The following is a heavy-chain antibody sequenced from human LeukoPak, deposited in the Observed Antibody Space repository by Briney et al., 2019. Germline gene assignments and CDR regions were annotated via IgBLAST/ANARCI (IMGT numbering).Heavy chain of an antibody. CDR1: GGTFSSYA. D-gene: IGHD3-22*01. Sequence: ASVKVSCKASGGTFSSYAISWVRQAPGPGLEWMGRIIPTFGTANYAQKFQGRVTITTDESTSTAYMELSSLRSEDTAVYYCARDVPREYYYDSSGHWDYWGQGTLVTVSS. V-gene: IGHV1-69*05. CDR3: ARDVPREYYYDSSGHWDY. J-gene: IGHJ4*01. CDR2: IIPTFGTA.